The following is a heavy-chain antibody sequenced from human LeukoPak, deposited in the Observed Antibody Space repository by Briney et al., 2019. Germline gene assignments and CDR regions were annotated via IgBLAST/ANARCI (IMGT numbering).Heavy chain of an antibody. V-gene: IGHV4-59*12. CDR2: VYYSGST. CDR3: ARELDGNGGWFDP. J-gene: IGHJ5*02. CDR1: GDSISEYY. D-gene: IGHD5-24*01. Sequence: SETLSLTCTVSGDSISEYYWSWIRQPPGKGLEWTGEVYYSGSTHYNPSLKSRVTISVDTSKNQFSLRLRSVSAADTAVYYCARELDGNGGWFDPWGQGTPVTVSS.